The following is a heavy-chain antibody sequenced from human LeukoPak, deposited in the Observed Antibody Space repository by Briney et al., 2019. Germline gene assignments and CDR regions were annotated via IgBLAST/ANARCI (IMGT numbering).Heavy chain of an antibody. D-gene: IGHD4-11*01. V-gene: IGHV4-59*01. Sequence: SETLSLTCTVSGGSISSYYWSWIRQPPGKGLEWIGYIYYSGSTNYNPSLKSRVTISVDTSKNQFSLKLSSVTAADTAVYYCARYSNYGDYYYYYMDVWGKGTTVTVSS. CDR1: GGSISSYY. CDR3: ARYSNYGDYYYYYMDV. J-gene: IGHJ6*03. CDR2: IYYSGST.